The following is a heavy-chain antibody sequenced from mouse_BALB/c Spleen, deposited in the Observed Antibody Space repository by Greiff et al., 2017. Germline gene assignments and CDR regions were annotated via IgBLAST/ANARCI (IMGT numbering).Heavy chain of an antibody. J-gene: IGHJ2*01. D-gene: IGHD3-1*01. CDR3: VRDRAGTGVYYFDY. CDR1: GFSLTSYD. CDR2: IWTGGGT. V-gene: IGHV2-9-2*01. Sequence: QVQLKQSGPGLVAPSQSLSITCTVSGFSLTSYDISWIRQPPGKGLEWLGVIWTGGGTNYNSAFMSRLSISKDNSKSQVFLKMNSLQTDDTAIYYCVRDRAGTGVYYFDYWGQGTTLTVSS.